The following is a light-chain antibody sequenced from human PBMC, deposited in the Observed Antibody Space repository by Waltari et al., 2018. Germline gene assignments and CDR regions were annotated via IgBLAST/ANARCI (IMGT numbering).Light chain of an antibody. CDR2: GNS. J-gene: IGLJ3*02. CDR1: SSHIGAGYD. CDR3: QSYDSSLSGWV. Sequence: QSVLTQPPSVSGAPGQRDTISCIGSSSHIGAGYDVHWYPQLPGTAPKLPIHGNSNRPSGVPDRFSGSKSGTSASLAITGLQADDEADYYCQSYDSSLSGWVFGGGTKLTVL. V-gene: IGLV1-40*01.